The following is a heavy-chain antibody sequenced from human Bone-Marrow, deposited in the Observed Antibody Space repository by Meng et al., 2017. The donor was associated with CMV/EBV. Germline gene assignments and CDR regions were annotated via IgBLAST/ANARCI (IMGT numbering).Heavy chain of an antibody. J-gene: IGHJ4*02. Sequence: GGFLRRSCAASELSFDNYAMTWVRQAPGKGLEWVSSISGSGSSTDYADSVKGRFTISRDNSKTTLYLQMSSLRAEDTAVYYCAKGSPIYSFASLGQGTLVTVSS. CDR3: AKGSPIYSFAS. V-gene: IGHV3-23*01. CDR1: ELSFDNYA. D-gene: IGHD5-24*01. CDR2: ISGSGSST.